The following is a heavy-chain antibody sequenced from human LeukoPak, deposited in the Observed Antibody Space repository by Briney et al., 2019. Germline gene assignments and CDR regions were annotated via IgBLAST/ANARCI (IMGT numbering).Heavy chain of an antibody. V-gene: IGHV3-23*01. CDR2: ISGSGGST. CDR1: GFTFSSYA. CDR3: AKAWYYYGSGSYSHDAFDI. D-gene: IGHD3-10*01. J-gene: IGHJ3*02. Sequence: PGGSLRLSCAASGFTFSSYAMSWVRQAPGKGLEWVSAISGSGGSTYYADSVKGRFTISRDNSKNTLYLQMNSLRAEDTAVYYCAKAWYYYGSGSYSHDAFDIWGQGTMVTVSS.